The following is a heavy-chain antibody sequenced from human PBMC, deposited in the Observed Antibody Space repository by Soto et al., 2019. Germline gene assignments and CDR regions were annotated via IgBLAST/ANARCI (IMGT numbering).Heavy chain of an antibody. D-gene: IGHD3-10*01. V-gene: IGHV4-59*01. J-gene: IGHJ4*02. Sequence: QVQLQESGPGLVKPSETLSHTCTVSGGSISSYYWSWIRQHPGKGLEWIGYIYYSGSTNYNPSLKSRVTISVDTSKNQFSLKLSSVTAADTAVYYCARESSGSGSYYTPYFDYWGQGTLVTVSS. CDR3: ARESSGSGSYYTPYFDY. CDR1: GGSISSYY. CDR2: IYYSGST.